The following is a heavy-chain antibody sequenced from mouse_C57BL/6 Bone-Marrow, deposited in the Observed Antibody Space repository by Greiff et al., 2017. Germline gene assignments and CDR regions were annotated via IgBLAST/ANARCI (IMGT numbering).Heavy chain of an antibody. CDR3: ARPYVSNCWYFDV. CDR2: IYPGSGST. V-gene: IGHV1-55*01. Sequence: VQLQQPGAELVKPGASVKMSCKASGYTFTSYWITWVKQRPGQGLEWIGDIYPGSGSTNYNEKFKSKATLTVDTSSSTAYMQLSSLTSEDSAVYYRARPYVSNCWYFDVWGTGTTVTGSS. D-gene: IGHD2-5*01. CDR1: GYTFTSYW. J-gene: IGHJ1*03.